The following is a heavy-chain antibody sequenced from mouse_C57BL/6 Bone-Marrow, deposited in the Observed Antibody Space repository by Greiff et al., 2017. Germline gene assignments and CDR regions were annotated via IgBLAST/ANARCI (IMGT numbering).Heavy chain of an antibody. V-gene: IGHV1-50*01. CDR1: GYTFPSYW. J-gene: IGHJ4*01. D-gene: IGHD2-3*01. Sequence: QVQLQQPGAELVKPGASVKLSCKASGYTFPSYWLQWVKQRPGQGLEWIGEIDPSDSYTNYNQKFKGKATLTVDTSSSTAYMQLSSLTSEDSAVYYCAGGLLPYAMDYWGQGTSVTVSS. CDR2: IDPSDSYT. CDR3: AGGLLPYAMDY.